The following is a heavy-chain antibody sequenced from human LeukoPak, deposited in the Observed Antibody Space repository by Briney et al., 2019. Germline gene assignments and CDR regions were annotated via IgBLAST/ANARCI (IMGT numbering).Heavy chain of an antibody. V-gene: IGHV3-48*01. Sequence: GGSLRLSCAASGLTFSNYALHWVRQAPGKGLEWVSYISSGSSSRYYADSVKGRFTISRDNAKNSLYLQMNSLRAEDAAVYFCARLRYYAVDVWGQGTTVIVSS. J-gene: IGHJ6*02. CDR3: ARLRYYAVDV. CDR2: ISSGSSSR. CDR1: GLTFSNYA.